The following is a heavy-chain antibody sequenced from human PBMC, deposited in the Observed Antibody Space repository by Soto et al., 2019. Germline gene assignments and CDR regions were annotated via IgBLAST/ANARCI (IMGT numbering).Heavy chain of an antibody. CDR2: ISGSGGST. J-gene: IGHJ4*02. CDR3: ASLALVVITNGPDY. Sequence: EVQLLESGGGLVQPGGSLRLSCAASGFTFSSYAMSWVRQAPGKGLEWVSAISGSGGSTYYADSVKVRFTLSRDNSKNTLYLQMNSMRAEDTAVYYCASLALVVITNGPDYWGQGTLVTVSS. D-gene: IGHD3-22*01. CDR1: GFTFSSYA. V-gene: IGHV3-23*01.